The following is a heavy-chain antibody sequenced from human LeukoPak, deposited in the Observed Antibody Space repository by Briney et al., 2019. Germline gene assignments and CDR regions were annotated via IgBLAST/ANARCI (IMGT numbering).Heavy chain of an antibody. CDR1: GSTFTGYY. V-gene: IGHV1-2*02. J-gene: IGHJ4*02. CDR3: AKDMRSRGYSGYDCFDY. CDR2: INPHSGDT. D-gene: IGHD5-12*01. Sequence: GASVKVSCKASGSTFTGYYMHWVRQAPGQGLEWMGWINPHSGDTNYAQKFQGRVTMTRDTSTSTAYMEVSRLRSDDTAVYYCAKDMRSRGYSGYDCFDYWGQGTLVTVSS.